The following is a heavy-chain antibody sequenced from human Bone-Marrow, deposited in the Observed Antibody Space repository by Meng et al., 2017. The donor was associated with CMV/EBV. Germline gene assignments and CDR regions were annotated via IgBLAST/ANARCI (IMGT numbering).Heavy chain of an antibody. V-gene: IGHV3-30*03. CDR1: AFRFNSYN. Sequence: GESLKISCVASAFRFNSYNIHWVRQPLGKGLEWVAMISDDGINKYYGDFVKGRFTVSRDNSKNTVYLQMNCLTGEDTAVYYCARAPPKERHNYFYGMDVWGQGTSVTVSS. CDR2: ISDDGINK. D-gene: IGHD5-24*01. J-gene: IGHJ6*02. CDR3: ARAPPKERHNYFYGMDV.